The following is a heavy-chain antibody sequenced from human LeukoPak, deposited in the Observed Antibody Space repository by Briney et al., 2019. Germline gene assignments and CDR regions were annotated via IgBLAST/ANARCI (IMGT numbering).Heavy chain of an antibody. CDR1: GFTFSSYE. J-gene: IGHJ6*03. D-gene: IGHD6-13*01. Sequence: GGSLRLSCAASGFTFSSYEMNWVRQAPSKGLEWVTFIPYDGSNEYYADSVKGRFTISRDNSKNTLYLEMNSLRAEDTAMYYCAKDRGIAAAYYFMDVWGKGTTVTVSS. CDR3: AKDRGIAAAYYFMDV. V-gene: IGHV3-30*02. CDR2: IPYDGSNE.